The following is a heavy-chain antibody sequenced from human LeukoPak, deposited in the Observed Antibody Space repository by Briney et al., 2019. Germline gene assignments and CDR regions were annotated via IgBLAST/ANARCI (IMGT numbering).Heavy chain of an antibody. Sequence: GGALRLSCAASGFSFSTYWLSWVRQGSGKGLEWVATLWPDGSDKRYVDSVRDRFTISRDNAKNSLYLQMDSLSAEDTAVYYCARGTGPSVTSVTHFDSWGQGTLVTVSS. J-gene: IGHJ4*02. CDR1: GFSFSTYW. CDR3: ARGTGPSVTSVTHFDS. CDR2: LWPDGSDK. D-gene: IGHD4-17*01. V-gene: IGHV3-7*01.